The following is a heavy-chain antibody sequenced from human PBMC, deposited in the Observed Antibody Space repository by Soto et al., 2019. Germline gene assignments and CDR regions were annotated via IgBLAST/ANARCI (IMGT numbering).Heavy chain of an antibody. CDR3: AKNVIDRYSSSEH. V-gene: IGHV3-74*01. J-gene: IGHJ1*01. CDR1: GFTFSKFW. Sequence: HPGGSLRLSCAASGFTFSKFWIHWVRQAPGKGPEWVSSLSSDGSDTRYADSVKGRFTISRDSTKNTVYLQMNGLRVEDTAVYYCAKNVIDRYSSSEHWGQGTLVTVSS. D-gene: IGHD6-6*01. CDR2: LSSDGSDT.